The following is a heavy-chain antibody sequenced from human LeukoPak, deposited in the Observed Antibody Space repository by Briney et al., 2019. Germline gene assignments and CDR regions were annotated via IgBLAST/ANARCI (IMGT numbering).Heavy chain of an antibody. CDR2: IRYDGSNK. V-gene: IGHV3-30*02. D-gene: IGHD1-14*01. Sequence: GGSLRLSCAASGSTFSSYGMHWVRQAPGKGLEWVAFIRYDGSNKYYADSVKGRFTISRDNSENTLYLQMNSLRAEDTAVYYCAKDTTPPKAGFDPWGQGTLVTVSS. J-gene: IGHJ5*02. CDR1: GSTFSSYG. CDR3: AKDTTPPKAGFDP.